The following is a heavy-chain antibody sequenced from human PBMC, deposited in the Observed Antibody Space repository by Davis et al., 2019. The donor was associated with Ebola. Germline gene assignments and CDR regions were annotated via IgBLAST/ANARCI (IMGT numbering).Heavy chain of an antibody. V-gene: IGHV5-51*01. D-gene: IGHD6-19*01. J-gene: IGHJ6*04. Sequence: GESLKISCKGSGYSFSTYWIAWVRQTPAKGLEWMGIIYAGDSDTRYSPSFEGQVTISVDRSISTAYLQWGSLKASDIAMYYCARFIAVGGNYGMDVWGKGTTVTVSS. CDR3: ARFIAVGGNYGMDV. CDR2: IYAGDSDT. CDR1: GYSFSTYW.